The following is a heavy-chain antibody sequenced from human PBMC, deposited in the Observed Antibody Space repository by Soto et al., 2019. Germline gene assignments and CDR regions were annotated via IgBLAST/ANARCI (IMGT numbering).Heavy chain of an antibody. CDR1: GFTFDDYA. CDR2: ISWNSGSI. CDR3: ARGLFYYDSSAYLGY. Sequence: PGGSLRLSCAASGFTFDDYAMHWVRQAPGKGLEWVSGISWNSGSIGYADSVKGRFTISRDNAKNSLYLQMNSLRAEDTAVYYCARGLFYYDSSAYLGYWGQGTLVTVSS. D-gene: IGHD3-22*01. J-gene: IGHJ4*02. V-gene: IGHV3-9*01.